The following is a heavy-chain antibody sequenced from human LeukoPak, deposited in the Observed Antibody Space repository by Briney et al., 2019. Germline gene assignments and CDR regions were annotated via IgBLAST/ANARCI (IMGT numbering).Heavy chain of an antibody. CDR1: GGTFSSYA. CDR3: ARAFRAARALTDY. V-gene: IGHV1-69*04. D-gene: IGHD6-6*01. Sequence: ASVKVSCKASGGTFSSYAISWVRQAPGQGLEWMGRIIPILGIANYAQKFQGRVTMTRDTSISTAYMELSRLRSDDTAVYYCARAFRAARALTDYWGQGTLVTVSS. J-gene: IGHJ4*02. CDR2: IIPILGIA.